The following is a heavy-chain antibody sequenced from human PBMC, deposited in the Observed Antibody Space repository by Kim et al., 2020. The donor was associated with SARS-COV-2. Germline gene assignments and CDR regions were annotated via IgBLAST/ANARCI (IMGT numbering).Heavy chain of an antibody. Sequence: ADHVKGRFTKARDNSKNTVYLQMNSMRAEDTAVYYCATGIAVATKEMWDYWGQGSRVT. CDR3: ATGIAVATKEMWDY. D-gene: IGHD6-19*01. V-gene: IGHV3-33*01. J-gene: IGHJ4*02.